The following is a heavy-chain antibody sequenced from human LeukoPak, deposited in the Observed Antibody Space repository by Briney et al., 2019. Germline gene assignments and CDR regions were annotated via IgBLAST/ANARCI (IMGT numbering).Heavy chain of an antibody. V-gene: IGHV3-74*01. CDR1: GFTFRNYW. CDR2: IDNDGSST. D-gene: IGHD1-1*01. J-gene: IGHJ4*02. CDR3: ARGGIWNGFDY. Sequence: GGSPRLSCAASGFTFRNYWMHWVRQGPGKGLVWVARIDNDGSSTIYADSVKGRFTISRDNAKNTLYLQMNSLRAEDTTVYYCARGGIWNGFDYWGQGTLVTVSS.